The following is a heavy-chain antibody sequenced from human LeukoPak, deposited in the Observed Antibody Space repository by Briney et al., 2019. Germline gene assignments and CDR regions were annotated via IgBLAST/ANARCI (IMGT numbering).Heavy chain of an antibody. CDR2: IYYSGNT. D-gene: IGHD3-10*01. Sequence: PSETLSLTCTVSGGSVSNGNYYWSWLGQPPGKALEWIGYIYYSGNTNYNPSLEGRVTISVDTSKNHFSVKLSSVTAADTAVYYCARSQNYYGSGDYWSQGTLVTVSS. V-gene: IGHV4-61*03. CDR3: ARSQNYYGSGDY. CDR1: GGSVSNGNYY. J-gene: IGHJ4*02.